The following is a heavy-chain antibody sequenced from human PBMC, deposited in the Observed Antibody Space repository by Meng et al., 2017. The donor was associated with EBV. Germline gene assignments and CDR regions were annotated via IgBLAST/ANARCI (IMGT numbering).Heavy chain of an antibody. J-gene: IGHJ4*02. CDR3: AHIIAARPFDY. CDR2: IYWDDDK. CDR1: GFSLSTRGVG. D-gene: IGHD6-6*01. Sequence: QITFKAFGPTLVKPQQALTLTCTFSGFSLSTRGVGVGWIRQPPGKALEWLALIYWDDDKRYSPSLKSRLTITKDTSKNQVVLTMTNMDPVDAATYYCAHIIAARPFDYWGQGTLVTVSS. V-gene: IGHV2-5*02.